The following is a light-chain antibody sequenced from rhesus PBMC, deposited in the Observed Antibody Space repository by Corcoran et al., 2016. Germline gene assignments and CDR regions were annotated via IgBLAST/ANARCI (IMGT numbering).Light chain of an antibody. V-gene: IGKV3-24*01. CDR3: LQHSNWPRT. CDR2: GAA. J-gene: IGKJ1*01. CDR1: QSVSSS. Sequence: EIVMTQSPATLSLSPGERATLSCRASQSVSSSLAWYQQKPGQAPRPLIYGAASRTTGIPDRFSGSGSGTDFTLTISSLEPEDVAVYYCLQHSNWPRTFGQGTKVEIK.